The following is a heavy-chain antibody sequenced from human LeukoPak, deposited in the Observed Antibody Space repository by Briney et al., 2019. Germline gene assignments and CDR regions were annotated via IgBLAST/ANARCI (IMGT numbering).Heavy chain of an antibody. CDR2: IHQDGSDK. CDR3: VRAQRMTTAAPYEFDY. CDR1: GFTFSRCW. V-gene: IGHV3-7*01. J-gene: IGHJ4*02. D-gene: IGHD4-11*01. Sequence: GGSLRLSSAASGFTFSRCWMSWVRQAPGKGLEWVANIHQDGSDKYYVDSVKGRFTISRDNAKNSLYLQMNSLRAEDTAVYYCVRAQRMTTAAPYEFDYWGQGTLVTVSS.